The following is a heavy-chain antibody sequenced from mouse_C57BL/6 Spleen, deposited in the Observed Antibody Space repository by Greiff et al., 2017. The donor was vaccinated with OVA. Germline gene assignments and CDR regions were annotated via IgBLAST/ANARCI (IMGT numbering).Heavy chain of an antibody. J-gene: IGHJ2*01. CDR1: GFTFSSYA. D-gene: IGHD1-1*01. CDR2: ISDGGSYT. Sequence: EVKLVESGGGLVKPGGSLKLSCAASGFTFSSYAMSWVRQTPEKRLEWVATISDGGSYTYYPDNVKGRITLSRDKAKNNLYLQMSQLKSEDTAMYYCARDAITTVVANYFDYWGQGTTLTVSS. CDR3: ARDAITTVVANYFDY. V-gene: IGHV5-4*01.